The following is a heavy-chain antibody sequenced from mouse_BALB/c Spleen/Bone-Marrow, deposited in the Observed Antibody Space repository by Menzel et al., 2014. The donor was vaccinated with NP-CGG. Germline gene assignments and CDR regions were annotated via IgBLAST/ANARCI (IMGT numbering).Heavy chain of an antibody. CDR2: VDPYYGAT. CDR1: GYSFTGYN. J-gene: IGHJ2*01. CDR3: ARSYNSFDF. V-gene: IGHV1-39*01. Sequence: VQLKESGPESEKPGASVKISCKASGYSFTGYNMNWVKQYNGQSLEWIGNVDPYYGATTYNQKFKGKATLTVDKSSSTAYMQLERLTSEDSAVYYCARSYNSFDFWGQGTTLTVSS.